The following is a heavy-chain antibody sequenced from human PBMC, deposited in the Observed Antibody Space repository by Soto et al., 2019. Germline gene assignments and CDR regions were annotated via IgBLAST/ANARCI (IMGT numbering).Heavy chain of an antibody. J-gene: IGHJ4*02. D-gene: IGHD3-3*01. CDR1: GFTFSSYS. CDR3: ASGVFGLVSPVIGGY. V-gene: IGHV3-21*01. CDR2: ISLTSNYI. Sequence: EVQVVESGGGLAKPGGSLTLSCAASGFTFSSYSMNWVRQAPGKGLEWVSSISLTSNYIYYTDSVKGRFTISRDNAKNSIYLQMNSLRADDTATYYCASGVFGLVSPVIGGYWGQGTLVTVSS.